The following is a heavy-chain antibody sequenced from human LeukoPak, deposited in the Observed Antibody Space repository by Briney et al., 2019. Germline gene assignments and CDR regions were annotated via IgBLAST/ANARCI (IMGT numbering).Heavy chain of an antibody. Sequence: HPGGSLRLSCAASGFTFSSYEMNWVRQAPGKGLEWVSYISSSGNTTYHADSVKGRFTISRDNAKNSLHLQMSSLRAEDTAVYYCARDGGSSWYFDYWGQGTLVTVSS. CDR2: ISSSGNTT. CDR1: GFTFSSYE. V-gene: IGHV3-48*03. D-gene: IGHD6-13*01. CDR3: ARDGGSSWYFDY. J-gene: IGHJ4*02.